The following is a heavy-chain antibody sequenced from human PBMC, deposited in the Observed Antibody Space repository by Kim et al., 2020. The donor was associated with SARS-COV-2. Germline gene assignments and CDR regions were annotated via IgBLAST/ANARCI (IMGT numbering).Heavy chain of an antibody. CDR1: GVNFGDYA. J-gene: IGHJ4*02. CDR2: IRSKRYGETT. CDR3: TSGPYYYASAAYYHDY. D-gene: IGHD3-22*01. Sequence: GGSLRLSCTTSGVNFGDYAMSWFRQAPGKGLEWVAFIRSKRYGETTEYAASVKGRFTISRDDSKRIAYLQMNGLKTEDTAVYYCTSGPYYYASAAYYHDYWGQGTLVTVSS. V-gene: IGHV3-49*03.